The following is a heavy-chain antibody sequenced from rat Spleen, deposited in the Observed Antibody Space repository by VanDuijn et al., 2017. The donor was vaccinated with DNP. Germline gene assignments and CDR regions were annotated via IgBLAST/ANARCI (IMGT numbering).Heavy chain of an antibody. CDR2: ISPDGHIT. V-gene: IGHV5-20*01. J-gene: IGHJ4*01. CDR1: GFTFSDYS. D-gene: IGHD1-1*01. CDR3: TRIGDLHNGGDGDALDA. Sequence: EVRLVESGGGLVQPGRSLKLSCAASGFTFSDYSMAWVLQAPTKGLEWVASISPDGHITYYRDSVKGRFTISRDNAKSTLYLQMNSLGSEDTATYYCTRIGDLHNGGDGDALDAWGQGTSVTVSS.